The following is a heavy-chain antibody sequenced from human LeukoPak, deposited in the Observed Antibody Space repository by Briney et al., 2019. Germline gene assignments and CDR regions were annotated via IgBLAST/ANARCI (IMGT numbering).Heavy chain of an antibody. CDR1: VYSFTSYW. D-gene: IGHD6-13*01. CDR2: IDPSDSYT. J-gene: IGHJ4*02. CDR3: ARQSSSSWYALDY. Sequence: GESLKISCKGSVYSFTSYWISWVRQMPGKGLEWMWRIDPSDSYTNYSPSFQGHVTISADKSISTAYLQWSSLKASDTAMYYCARQSSSSWYALDYWGQGTPVTVSS. V-gene: IGHV5-10-1*01.